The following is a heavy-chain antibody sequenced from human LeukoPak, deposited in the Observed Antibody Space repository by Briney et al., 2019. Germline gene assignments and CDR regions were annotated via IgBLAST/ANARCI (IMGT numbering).Heavy chain of an antibody. CDR3: ARDSYMVRGVIDY. J-gene: IGHJ4*02. CDR2: IKQDGSEK. V-gene: IGHV3-7*01. Sequence: GGSLRLSCAASGFTFSSYWMSWVRQAPGKGLEWVANIKQDGSEKYYADSVKGRFTISRDNSKNTLYLQMNSLRAEDTAVYYCARDSYMVRGVIDYWGQGTLVTVSS. D-gene: IGHD3-10*01. CDR1: GFTFSSYW.